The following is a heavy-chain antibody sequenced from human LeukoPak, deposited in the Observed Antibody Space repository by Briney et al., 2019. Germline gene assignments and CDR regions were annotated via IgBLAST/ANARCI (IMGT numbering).Heavy chain of an antibody. CDR3: ARVRGRDGTYYFDY. CDR2: ISAYNGNT. D-gene: IGHD5-24*01. Sequence: VASVKVSCKASGYIFTSYGISWVRQARGQGLEWMGWISAYNGNTNYAQKLQGRVTVTTDTSTSTAYMELRSLTSDDTAVYYCARVRGRDGTYYFDYWGQGTLVTVSS. V-gene: IGHV1-18*01. CDR1: GYIFTSYG. J-gene: IGHJ4*02.